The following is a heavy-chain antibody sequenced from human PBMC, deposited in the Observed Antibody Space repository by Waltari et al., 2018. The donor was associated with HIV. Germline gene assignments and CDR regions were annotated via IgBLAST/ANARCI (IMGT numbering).Heavy chain of an antibody. CDR3: ARHLYYYDSSGYSAFDI. D-gene: IGHD3-22*01. CDR2: IYYSGST. J-gene: IGHJ3*02. V-gene: IGHV4-39*01. Sequence: QLQLQESGPGLVKPSETLSLTCTVSGGSISSSSYYWGWIRQPPGKGLEWIGSIYYSGSTYYNPSLKSRVTISVDTSKNQFSLKLSSVTAADTAVYYCARHLYYYDSSGYSAFDIWGQGTMVTVSS. CDR1: GGSISSSSYY.